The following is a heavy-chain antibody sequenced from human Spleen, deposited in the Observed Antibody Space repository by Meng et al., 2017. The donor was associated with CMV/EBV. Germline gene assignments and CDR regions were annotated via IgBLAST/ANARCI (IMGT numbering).Heavy chain of an antibody. CDR2: INPSGGST. V-gene: IGHV1-46*01. Sequence: QVQLVQSGAELKKPGASVKVSCKASAYTLTNHYMHWVRQAPGQGLEWMGIINPSGGSTSYAQKFQGRVTMTRDTSTSTVYMELSSLRSEDTAVYYCARGTAMVSRYFDYWGQGTLVTVSS. D-gene: IGHD5-18*01. J-gene: IGHJ4*02. CDR3: ARGTAMVSRYFDY. CDR1: AYTLTNHY.